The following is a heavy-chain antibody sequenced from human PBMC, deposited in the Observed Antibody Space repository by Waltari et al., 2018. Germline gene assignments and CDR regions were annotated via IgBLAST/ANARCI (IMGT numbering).Heavy chain of an antibody. CDR2: INQDGSEK. V-gene: IGHV3-7*01. J-gene: IGHJ5*02. CDR3: ARGAGWLADH. CDR1: GFTFSGRW. D-gene: IGHD6-19*01. Sequence: EVQLVESGGGLLQPGGSLRLSCAASGFTFSGRWMSWVRQAPGKGLGGVANINQDGSEKFYVDSVNGRFTSSRDNAKSALFLQMSGLRADDTAVYYCARGAGWLADHWGQGTVVTVSS.